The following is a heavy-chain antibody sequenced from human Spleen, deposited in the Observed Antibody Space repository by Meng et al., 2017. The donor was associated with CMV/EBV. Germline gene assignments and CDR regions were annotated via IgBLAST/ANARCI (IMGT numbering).Heavy chain of an antibody. CDR3: ARAARYDFWSGYYRYYYGMDV. J-gene: IGHJ6*02. D-gene: IGHD3-3*01. Sequence: GESLKISCAASGFAFSTYWMNWVRQVPGKGLEWVSYISSSGSTIYYADSVKGRFTISRDNAKNSLYLQMNSLRAEDTAVYYCARAARYDFWSGYYRYYYGMDVWGQGTTVTVSS. CDR2: ISSSGSTI. CDR1: GFAFSTYW. V-gene: IGHV3-48*04.